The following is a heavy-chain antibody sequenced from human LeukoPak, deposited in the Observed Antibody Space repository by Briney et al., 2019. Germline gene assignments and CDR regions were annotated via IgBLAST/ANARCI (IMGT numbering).Heavy chain of an antibody. D-gene: IGHD3-3*02. CDR1: GFTFSSYW. CDR3: ARVPSILMFDS. V-gene: IGHV3-74*01. J-gene: IGHJ4*02. CDR2: INTDGSST. Sequence: GGSLGLSCVASGFTFSSYWMHWVRQAPGKGLVWVSRINTDGSSTSYADSVKGRFTISRDNAKKTLYLQMNSLRAEDTAVYYCARVPSILMFDSWGQGTLVTVSS.